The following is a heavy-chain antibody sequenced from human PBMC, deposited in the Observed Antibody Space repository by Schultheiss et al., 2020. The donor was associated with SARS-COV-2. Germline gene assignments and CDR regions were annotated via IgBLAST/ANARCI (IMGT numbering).Heavy chain of an antibody. CDR1: GFTFSSYA. V-gene: IGHV3-9*01. J-gene: IGHJ4*02. CDR2: ISWNSGSI. CDR3: ARGVGYQLLGHSDY. Sequence: GGSLRLSCAASGFTFSSYAMHWVRQAPGKGLEWVSGISWNSGSIGYADSVKGRFTISRDNAKNSLYLQMNSLRAEDTALYYCARGVGYQLLGHSDYWGQGTLVTVSS. D-gene: IGHD2-2*01.